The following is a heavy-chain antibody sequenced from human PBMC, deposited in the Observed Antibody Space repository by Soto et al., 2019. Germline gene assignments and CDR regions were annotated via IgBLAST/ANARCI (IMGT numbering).Heavy chain of an antibody. D-gene: IGHD3-22*01. CDR2: IIPIFGTA. CDR1: GGTFSRYA. CDR3: ARDGAMYYYDSSGYYPYGMDV. Sequence: ASVKVYCKASGGTFSRYAISWVRQAPGQGLEWMGGIIPIFGTANYAQKFQGRVTITADESTSTAYMELSSLRSEDTAVYYCARDGAMYYYDSSGYYPYGMDVWGQGTTVTVSS. J-gene: IGHJ6*02. V-gene: IGHV1-69*13.